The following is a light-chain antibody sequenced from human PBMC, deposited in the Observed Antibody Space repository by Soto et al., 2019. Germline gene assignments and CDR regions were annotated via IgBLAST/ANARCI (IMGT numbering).Light chain of an antibody. J-gene: IGLJ1*01. V-gene: IGLV2-8*01. Sequence: QSALTQPPSASGSPGQSVTISCTGTSSDIGTYNYVSWYQHHPGRPPKLMISEVNKRPSGVPDRFSGSKSGNTASLTISGLQAEDEGDYYCGAYAGIDYYVFGSGTKVTVL. CDR1: SSDIGTYNY. CDR3: GAYAGIDYYV. CDR2: EVN.